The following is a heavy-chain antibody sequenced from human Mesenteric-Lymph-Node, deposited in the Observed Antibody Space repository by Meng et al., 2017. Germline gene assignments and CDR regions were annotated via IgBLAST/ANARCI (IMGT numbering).Heavy chain of an antibody. D-gene: IGHD6-19*01. V-gene: IGHV3-30*18. J-gene: IGHJ4*02. Sequence: VQWVEAGGGVVQPGGSLRRSCAASGFTFSRYAMHWVRQAPGKGLEWVAVVSDDGVDKLYTDSVKGRFTISRDNSKNTLYLQMNSLRIEDTAVFHCAKGASYSSGPYYFDYCGQGTLVTVSS. CDR1: GFTFSRYA. CDR2: VSDDGVDK. CDR3: AKGASYSSGPYYFDY.